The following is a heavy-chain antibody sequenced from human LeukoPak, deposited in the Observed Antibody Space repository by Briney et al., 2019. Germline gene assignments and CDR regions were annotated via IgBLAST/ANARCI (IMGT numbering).Heavy chain of an antibody. V-gene: IGHV4-39*01. CDR1: GGSISSSSYY. CDR3: ARHNLGSSSWGQGKWFDP. CDR2: IYYSGST. D-gene: IGHD6-13*01. J-gene: IGHJ5*02. Sequence: SETLSLTRTVSGGSISSSSYYWGWIRQPPGKGLEWIGSIYYSGSTYYNPSLKSRVTISADTSKNQFSLKLSSVTAADTAVYYCARHNLGSSSWGQGKWFDPWGQGTLVTVSS.